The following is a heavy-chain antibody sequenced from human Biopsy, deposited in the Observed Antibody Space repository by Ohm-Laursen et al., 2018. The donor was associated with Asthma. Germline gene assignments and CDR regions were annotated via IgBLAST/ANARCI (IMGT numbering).Heavy chain of an antibody. Sequence: GSLRLSCAASGITFSTYGMHWVRQAPGKGLEWVANIKHDGSEKNHVDSLKGRFTISRDNAKNLLFLQMNSLRAEDTAVYYCARTFHFWSPYHAEHYQLWGQGTLVTVSS. V-gene: IGHV3-7*01. D-gene: IGHD3-3*01. CDR2: IKHDGSEK. J-gene: IGHJ1*01. CDR3: ARTFHFWSPYHAEHYQL. CDR1: GITFSTYG.